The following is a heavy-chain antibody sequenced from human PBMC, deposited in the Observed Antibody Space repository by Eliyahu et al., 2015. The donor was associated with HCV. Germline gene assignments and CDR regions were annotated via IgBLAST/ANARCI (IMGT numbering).Heavy chain of an antibody. CDR2: IYPGDXXS. CDR3: GKSIVGATKIFDS. V-gene: IGHV5-51*01. J-gene: IGHJ4*02. Sequence: EVQLVQSGAEVKKPGESLKXSXXGSGYSFXNYWXGWVRQMPGKGLEWMGIIYPGDXXSRYSPSFQGQVTFSVDRSISTAYLQWSSLKASDTAMYYCGKSIVGATKIFDSWGQGTLVTVSS. D-gene: IGHD1-26*01. CDR1: GYSFXNYW.